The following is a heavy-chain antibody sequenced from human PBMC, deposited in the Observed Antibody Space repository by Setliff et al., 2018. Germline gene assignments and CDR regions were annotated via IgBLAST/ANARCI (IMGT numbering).Heavy chain of an antibody. CDR2: IYNSDST. J-gene: IGHJ5*01. CDR1: GFTFSNYE. D-gene: IGHD3-16*01. V-gene: IGHV3-48*03. Sequence: PGGSLRLSCVASGFTFSNYEFNWVRQAPGKGLEWLSVIYNSDSTYYTDSVKGRFTISRDNAKKSMYLQMNSLRDEDTAIYYCARDLGNWFDPWGQGTLVTVSS. CDR3: ARDLGNWFDP.